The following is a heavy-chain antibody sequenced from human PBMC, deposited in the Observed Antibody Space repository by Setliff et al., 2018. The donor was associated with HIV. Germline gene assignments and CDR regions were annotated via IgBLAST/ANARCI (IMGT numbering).Heavy chain of an antibody. CDR1: GASISTYS. V-gene: IGHV4-4*09. Sequence: SETLSLTCIVSGASISTYSWSWIRQSPGKGLECIGYISTSGSTNYNPSLKSRVTISLDTSKNQFSLKLTSVTAADTAFYFCARRIRRTPFDSSFDFWGRGTLVTVSS. CDR3: ARRIRRTPFDSSFDF. CDR2: ISTSGST. J-gene: IGHJ4*02. D-gene: IGHD3-9*01.